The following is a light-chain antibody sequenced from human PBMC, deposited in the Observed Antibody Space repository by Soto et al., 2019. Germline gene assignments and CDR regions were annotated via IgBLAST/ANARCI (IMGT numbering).Light chain of an antibody. CDR2: AAS. Sequence: EIVVTQSPGILSVSPGDRATLSCRASQSVGRNLAWSQQKPGQAPTLLIYAASTRATGLPARFSGSGSGTDFTLTISSLQSEDFAVHYWQEYSKWPLFTFGPGTRVDIK. CDR3: QEYSKWPLFT. CDR1: QSVGRN. V-gene: IGKV3-15*01. J-gene: IGKJ3*01.